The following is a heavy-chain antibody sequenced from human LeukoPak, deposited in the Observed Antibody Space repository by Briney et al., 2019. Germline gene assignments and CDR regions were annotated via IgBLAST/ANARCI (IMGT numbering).Heavy chain of an antibody. CDR1: GGSISSGDYY. Sequence: KASETLSPTCTVSGGSISSGDYYWSWIRQPPGKGLEWIGYIYYSGSTYYNPSLKSRVTISVDTSKNQFSLKLSSVTAADTAVYYCARASYYYDSSGYYPADAFDIWGQGTMVTVSS. D-gene: IGHD3-22*01. CDR2: IYYSGST. CDR3: ARASYYYDSSGYYPADAFDI. J-gene: IGHJ3*02. V-gene: IGHV4-30-4*01.